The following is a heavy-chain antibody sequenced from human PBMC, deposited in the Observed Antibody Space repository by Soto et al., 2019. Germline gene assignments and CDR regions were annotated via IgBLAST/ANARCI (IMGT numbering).Heavy chain of an antibody. V-gene: IGHV3-23*01. CDR1: GFTFSSYA. CDR3: AKVPARYYYDSSGYYYFDY. J-gene: IGHJ4*02. D-gene: IGHD3-22*01. CDR2: ISGSGGST. Sequence: GGSLRLSCAASGFTFSSYAMSWVRQAPGKGLEWLSAISGSGGSTYYADSVKGRFTISRDNSKNTLYLQMNSLRAEDTAVYYCAKVPARYYYDSSGYYYFDYWGQGTLVTVSS.